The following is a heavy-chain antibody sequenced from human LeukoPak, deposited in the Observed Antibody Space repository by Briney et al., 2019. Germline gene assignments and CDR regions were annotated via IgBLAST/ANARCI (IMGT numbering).Heavy chain of an antibody. J-gene: IGHJ4*02. D-gene: IGHD3-22*01. CDR1: GYTFTSHG. Sequence: ASVKVSCKASGYTFTSHGISWVRQAPGQGLEWMGWISAYNGNTNYAQKLQGRVTMTTDTSTSTAYMELRSLRSDDTAVYYCARGDDSSGYYKNSFYYFDYWGQGTLVTVSS. V-gene: IGHV1-18*01. CDR3: ARGDDSSGYYKNSFYYFDY. CDR2: ISAYNGNT.